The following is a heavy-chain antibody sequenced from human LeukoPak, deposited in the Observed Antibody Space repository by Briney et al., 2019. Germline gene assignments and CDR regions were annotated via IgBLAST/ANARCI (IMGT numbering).Heavy chain of an antibody. CDR2: ISYDGSNK. CDR3: ARSLLQMGIRGVFDY. D-gene: IGHD5-24*01. Sequence: PGGSLRLSCAASGFTFSSYAMHWVRQAPGKGLEWVAVISYDGSNKYYADSVKGRFTISRDNSKNTLYLQMNSLRAEDTAVYYCARSLLQMGIRGVFDYWGQGTLVTVSS. J-gene: IGHJ4*02. CDR1: GFTFSSYA. V-gene: IGHV3-30*04.